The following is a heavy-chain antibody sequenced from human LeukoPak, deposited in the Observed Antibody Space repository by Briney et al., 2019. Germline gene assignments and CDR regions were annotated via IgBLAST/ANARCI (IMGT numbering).Heavy chain of an antibody. CDR1: GYSISSGYY. CDR3: ASYDYTSAYYFDY. V-gene: IGHV4-38-2*02. CDR2: IYHSGST. D-gene: IGHD4-11*01. Sequence: ETLSLTCTVSGYSISSGYYWGWIRQPPGKGLEWIGSIYHSGSTYYNPSLKSRVTISVDTSKNQFSLKLSSVTAADTAVYYCASYDYTSAYYFDYWGQGTLVTVSS. J-gene: IGHJ4*02.